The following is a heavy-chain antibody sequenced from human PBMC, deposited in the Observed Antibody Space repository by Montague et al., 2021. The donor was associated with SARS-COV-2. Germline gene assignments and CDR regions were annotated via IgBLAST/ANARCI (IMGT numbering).Heavy chain of an antibody. Sequence: SLRLSCAATGFRFNPYVVTWVRQSPGKGLEWVAIIYSDGRTYYGYSVNXLFTISTDSSKTTLYVQMHNLRPEDTAVYYCAKVNERERAIYYYGMDVWGQGTTVTVS. CDR2: IYSDGRT. D-gene: IGHD1-1*01. J-gene: IGHJ6*02. CDR1: GFRFNPYV. V-gene: IGHV3-23*03. CDR3: AKVNERERAIYYYGMDV.